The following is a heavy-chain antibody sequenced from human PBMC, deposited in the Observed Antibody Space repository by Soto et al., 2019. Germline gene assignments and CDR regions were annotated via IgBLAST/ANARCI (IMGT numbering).Heavy chain of an antibody. V-gene: IGHV3-30*18. CDR2: ISYDGSNK. Sequence: LRLSXAASGFTFSSYGMHWVRQAPGKGLEWVAVISYDGSNKYYADSVKGRFTISRDNSKNTLYLQMNSLRAEDTAVYYCAKAGSSGYVLNFDYWGQGTLVTVS. CDR1: GFTFSSYG. CDR3: AKAGSSGYVLNFDY. J-gene: IGHJ4*02. D-gene: IGHD2-8*01.